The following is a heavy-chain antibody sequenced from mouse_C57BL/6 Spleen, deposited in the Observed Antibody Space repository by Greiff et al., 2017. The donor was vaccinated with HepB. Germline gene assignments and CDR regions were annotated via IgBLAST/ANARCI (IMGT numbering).Heavy chain of an antibody. D-gene: IGHD3-3*01. V-gene: IGHV5-17*01. CDR3: AREGWGGIYAMDY. Sequence: DVMLVESGGGLVKPGGSLKLSCAASGFTFSDYGMHWVRQAPEKGLEWVAYISSGSSTIYYADTVKGRFTISRDNAKNTLFLQMTSLRSEDTAMYYCAREGWGGIYAMDYWGQGTSVTVSS. CDR1: GFTFSDYG. CDR2: ISSGSSTI. J-gene: IGHJ4*01.